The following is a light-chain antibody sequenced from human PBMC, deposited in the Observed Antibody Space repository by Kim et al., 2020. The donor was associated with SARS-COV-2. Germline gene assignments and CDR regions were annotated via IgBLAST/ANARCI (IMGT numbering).Light chain of an antibody. V-gene: IGKV3-11*01. Sequence: PATLALSPGEGVTLSCRASQNVGSHFAWYQQKPGQAPRLLICDASNRAAGIPARFSGGGYGTDFTLTISSLEPEDFAVYYCQHSVSFGGGTKLEIK. CDR3: QHSVS. J-gene: IGKJ4*01. CDR2: DAS. CDR1: QNVGSH.